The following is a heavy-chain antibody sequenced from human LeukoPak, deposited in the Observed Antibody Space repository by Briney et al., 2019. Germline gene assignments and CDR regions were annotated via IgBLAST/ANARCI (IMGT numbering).Heavy chain of an antibody. J-gene: IGHJ3*02. CDR1: GFSLSSYA. D-gene: IGHD3-10*01. Sequence: GGSLRLSCAASGFSLSSYAMSWVRQAPGKGLDWVSAISGSGSSTYYADSVKGRFTISRDNSKNTLYLQMNSLRAENTAVYYCAKDHSSGYPDAFDIWGQGTMVTVSS. CDR3: AKDHSSGYPDAFDI. CDR2: ISGSGSST. V-gene: IGHV3-23*01.